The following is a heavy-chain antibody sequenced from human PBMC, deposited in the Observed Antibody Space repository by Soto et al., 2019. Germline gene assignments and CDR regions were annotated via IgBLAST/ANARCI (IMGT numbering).Heavy chain of an antibody. J-gene: IGHJ4*02. V-gene: IGHV3-15*07. CDR3: TKDLDY. CDR1: GFTFSKPW. Sequence: EVQLVESGGGLVKPGGSLRLSCAASGFTFSKPWMNWVRQAPGKGLEWVGRIKSKSDGGTTDYAAPVKGRFTISRDDSQNTMSLQMNSLKIEDTAVYYCTKDLDYWGQGTLVTVSS. CDR2: IKSKSDGGTT.